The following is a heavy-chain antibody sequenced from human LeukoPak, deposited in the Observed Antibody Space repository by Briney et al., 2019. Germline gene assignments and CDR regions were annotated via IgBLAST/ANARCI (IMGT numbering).Heavy chain of an antibody. CDR3: ARGTSDIVVVPAAPIIPYYYYMDV. CDR1: GGSFSGYY. D-gene: IGHD2-2*01. Sequence: SETLSLTCAVYGGSFSGYYWSWIRQPPGKGLEWIGEINHSGSTNYNPSLKSRVTISVDTSKNQFSLKLSSVPAADTAVYYCARGTSDIVVVPAAPIIPYYYYMDVWGKGTTVTVSS. CDR2: INHSGST. V-gene: IGHV4-34*01. J-gene: IGHJ6*03.